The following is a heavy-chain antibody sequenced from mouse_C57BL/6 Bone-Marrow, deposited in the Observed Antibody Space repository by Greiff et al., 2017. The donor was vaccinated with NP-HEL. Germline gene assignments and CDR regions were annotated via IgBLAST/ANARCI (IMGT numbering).Heavy chain of an antibody. J-gene: IGHJ1*03. D-gene: IGHD1-1*01. CDR1: GYTFTSYW. CDR2: IDPSDSYT. Sequence: QVQLQQPGAELVKPGASVKLSCKASGYTFTSYWMQWVKQRPGQGLEWIGEIDPSDSYTNYNQKLKGKATLTVDTSSSTAYMQLSSLTSEDSAVYYCARSGDYYGSRPYWYFDVWGTGTTVTVSS. CDR3: ARSGDYYGSRPYWYFDV. V-gene: IGHV1-50*01.